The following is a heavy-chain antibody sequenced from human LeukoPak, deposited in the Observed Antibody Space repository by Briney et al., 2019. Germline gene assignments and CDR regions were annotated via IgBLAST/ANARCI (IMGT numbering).Heavy chain of an antibody. J-gene: IGHJ5*02. Sequence: GGSLRLSCAASGFTFSDYYMSWIRQAPGKGLEWVSYISSSGSTIYYADSVKGRFTISRDNAKNSLYLQMNSLRAEDTAVYYCARDLSTTVTTHNWFDPWGQGTLVTVSS. D-gene: IGHD4-17*01. V-gene: IGHV3-11*01. CDR3: ARDLSTTVTTHNWFDP. CDR2: ISSSGSTI. CDR1: GFTFSDYY.